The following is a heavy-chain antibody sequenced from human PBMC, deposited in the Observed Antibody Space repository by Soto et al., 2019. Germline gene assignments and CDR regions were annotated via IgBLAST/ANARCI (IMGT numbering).Heavy chain of an antibody. D-gene: IGHD3-3*01. V-gene: IGHV3-23*01. CDR3: TKDAEAYDFAFDK. CDR1: GFSFSNYG. Sequence: PGGSLRLSCATSGFSFSNYGMNWVRQAPGKGLEWVSGITKTGRSTFIADSVRGRFTISRDNLKNIMYLQMNSLRVDDTALYYCTKDAEAYDFAFDKSGQGTMVTVPS. J-gene: IGHJ3*02. CDR2: ITKTGRST.